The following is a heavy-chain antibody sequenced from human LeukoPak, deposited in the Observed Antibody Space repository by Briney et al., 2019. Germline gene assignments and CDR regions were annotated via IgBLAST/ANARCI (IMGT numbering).Heavy chain of an antibody. CDR1: GYTFTSYG. Sequence: ASVKVSCEASGYTFTSYGISWVRQAPGQGLEWMGWISAYNGNTNYAQKLQGRVTMTTDTSTSTAYMELSRLRSDDTAVYYCARDLLVRSYFSVYWGQGTLVTVSS. D-gene: IGHD6-13*01. V-gene: IGHV1-18*01. CDR2: ISAYNGNT. J-gene: IGHJ4*02. CDR3: ARDLLVRSYFSVY.